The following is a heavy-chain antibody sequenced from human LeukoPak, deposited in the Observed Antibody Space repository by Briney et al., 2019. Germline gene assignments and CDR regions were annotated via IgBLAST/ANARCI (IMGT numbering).Heavy chain of an antibody. D-gene: IGHD1-26*01. J-gene: IGHJ6*03. V-gene: IGHV4-59*01. CDR3: ARVGELRDYYYMDV. CDR1: GGSISSCY. CDR2: IYYSGST. Sequence: SETLSLTCTVSGGSISSCYWSWIRQPPGKGLEWIGYIYYSGSTNYNPSLKSRVTISVDTSKNQFSLKLSSVTAAGTAVYYCARVGELRDYYYMDVWGKGTTVTISS.